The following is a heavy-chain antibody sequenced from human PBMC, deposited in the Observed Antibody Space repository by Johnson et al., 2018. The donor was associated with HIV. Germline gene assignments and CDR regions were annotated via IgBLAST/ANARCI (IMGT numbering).Heavy chain of an antibody. D-gene: IGHD5-24*01. J-gene: IGHJ3*02. Sequence: VQLVESGGGLVQPGGSLRLSCAASGFTFSSYVMSWVRQAPGKGLEWVSAISGSGGSTYYADSVKGRFTISRDNSKKTLYLQMNSLRAEDTAVYYCATADRVRYGAGAFDIWGQGTMVTVSS. CDR2: ISGSGGST. V-gene: IGHV3-23*04. CDR3: ATADRVRYGAGAFDI. CDR1: GFTFSSYV.